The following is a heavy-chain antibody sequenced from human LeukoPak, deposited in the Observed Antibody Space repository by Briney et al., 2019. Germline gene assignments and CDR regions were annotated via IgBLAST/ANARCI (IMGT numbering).Heavy chain of an antibody. V-gene: IGHV4-59*08. CDR1: GGSLTPYY. CDR2: ISYTGST. CDR3: ARIHDYGDYAFDK. D-gene: IGHD4-17*01. J-gene: IGHJ4*02. Sequence: SETLSLTCSVSGGSLTPYYWSWIRQPPGKGLEYIGYISYTGSTNSNPSLKSRLTISVDTPKNQVSLKLRSVTAADTAVYYCARIHDYGDYAFDKWGQGTRVTVSS.